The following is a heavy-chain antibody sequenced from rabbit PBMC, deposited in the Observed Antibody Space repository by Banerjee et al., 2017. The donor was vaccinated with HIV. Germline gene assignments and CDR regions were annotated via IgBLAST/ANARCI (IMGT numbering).Heavy chain of an antibody. CDR2: IYTGSGST. Sequence: QSLEESGGDLVKPGASLTLTCTASGFTISSSYYMCWVRQAPGKGLEWIACIYTGSGSTWYANWAKGRFTISKTSSTTVTLQMTSLTAADTATYFCARGYWTDGLHLWGPGTLVTVS. J-gene: IGHJ6*01. CDR1: GFTISSSYY. D-gene: IGHD1-1*01. V-gene: IGHV1S40*01. CDR3: ARGYWTDGLHL.